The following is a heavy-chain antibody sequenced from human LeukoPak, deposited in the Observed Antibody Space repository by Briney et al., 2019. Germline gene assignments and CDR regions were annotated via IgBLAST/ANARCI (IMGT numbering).Heavy chain of an antibody. CDR1: QFTFSHYG. V-gene: IGHV3-33*01. J-gene: IGHJ4*02. D-gene: IGHD3-22*01. CDR2: IWSDASDK. Sequence: GGSLRLSCAASQFTFSHYGMHWVRQAPGRGLQWVAVIWSDASDKYYSDSVKGRFTISRDNSKNTLYLEMNNLRAEDTAVYYCARDARRFGELRRDSRGYYPYYFDYWGQGTLVSVSS. CDR3: ARDARRFGELRRDSRGYYPYYFDY.